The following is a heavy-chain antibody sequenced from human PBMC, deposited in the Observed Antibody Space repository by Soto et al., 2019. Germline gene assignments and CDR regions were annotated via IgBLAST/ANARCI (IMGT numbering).Heavy chain of an antibody. D-gene: IGHD6-13*01. J-gene: IGHJ4*02. V-gene: IGHV3-48*03. Sequence: EVQLVESGGGLVQPGVSLRLSCAASGFTFSSYEMNWVRQAQGKGLEWVSDISSSGSTIYYADSVNGRFTISSDNAKNSLYLQMNSLRAEDTAVYYCARDRRPLRSAAYYFDYWGKGTLVTVSS. CDR1: GFTFSSYE. CDR2: ISSSGSTI. CDR3: ARDRRPLRSAAYYFDY.